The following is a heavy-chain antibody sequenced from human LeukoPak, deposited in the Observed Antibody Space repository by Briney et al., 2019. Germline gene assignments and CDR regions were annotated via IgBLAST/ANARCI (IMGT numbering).Heavy chain of an antibody. Sequence: GGSLRLSCAASEFTFSSYWMSWVRQAPGKGLEWVANIKQDGGQIYYLESVKGRFTVSRDNAKNSLYLQVNSLRAEDTAVYYCAKDLGMIVVVIQRLTFDIWGQGTMVTVSS. J-gene: IGHJ3*02. CDR2: IKQDGGQI. D-gene: IGHD3-22*01. V-gene: IGHV3-7*03. CDR3: AKDLGMIVVVIQRLTFDI. CDR1: EFTFSSYW.